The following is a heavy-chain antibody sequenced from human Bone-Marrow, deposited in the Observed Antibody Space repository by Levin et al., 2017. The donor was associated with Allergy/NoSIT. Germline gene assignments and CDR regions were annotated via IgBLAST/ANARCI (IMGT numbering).Heavy chain of an antibody. D-gene: IGHD3-9*01. V-gene: IGHV3-23*01. CDR3: AKELGAQEDHDFLTGLYDY. J-gene: IGHJ4*02. Sequence: GESLKISCAGSGFRFTSYTMSWVRQAPGKGLEWVADISGSGGRTYYADSVKGRFTISRDNSKNTLYLQMNTLRDEDTAVSYCAKELGAQEDHDFLTGLYDYWGQGNLVTVSS. CDR1: GFRFTSYT. CDR2: ISGSGGRT.